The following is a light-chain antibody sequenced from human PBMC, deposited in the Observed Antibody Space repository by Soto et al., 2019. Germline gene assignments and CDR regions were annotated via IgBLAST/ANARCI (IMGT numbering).Light chain of an antibody. CDR2: AAS. J-gene: IGKJ5*01. CDR1: ESISSW. CDR3: QQYYSYPTIT. V-gene: IGKV1-5*01. Sequence: DIQMTQSPSTLSASVGGRVTITCRSSESISSWLAWYQQKPGKAPKLLIYAASTLQSGVPSRFSGSGSGTDFTLTISCLQSEDFATYYCQQYYSYPTITFGQGTRLEI.